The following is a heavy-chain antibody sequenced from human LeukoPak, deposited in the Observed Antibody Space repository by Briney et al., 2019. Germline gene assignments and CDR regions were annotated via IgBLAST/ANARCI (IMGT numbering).Heavy chain of an antibody. V-gene: IGHV3-23*01. CDR2: ISYSGGST. CDR1: GFTFSSYG. CDR3: ARDPPSVAGTFDS. D-gene: IGHD6-19*01. Sequence: GGSLRLSCAASGFTFSSYGMNWVRQAPGKGLEWVSGISYSGGSTYYADSVKGRFTISRDNSKNTLYLQMNSLRAEDTAVYYCARDPPSVAGTFDSWGQGTLVPAAS. J-gene: IGHJ4*02.